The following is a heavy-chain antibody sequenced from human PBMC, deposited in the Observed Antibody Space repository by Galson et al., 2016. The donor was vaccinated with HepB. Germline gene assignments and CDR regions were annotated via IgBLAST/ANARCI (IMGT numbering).Heavy chain of an antibody. CDR2: ITGTTFAT. V-gene: IGHV3-23*01. CDR1: GFRFSTYA. Sequence: SLRLSCAASGFRFSTYAMTWVRQAPGKGLEWVSGITGTTFATYYADSVRGRFTISRDNSNPMLSLHMNSLRAEDTAVYYCAKGSYYGSAYLYGLDVWGQGTTVTVSS. D-gene: IGHD3-10*01. CDR3: AKGSYYGSAYLYGLDV. J-gene: IGHJ6*02.